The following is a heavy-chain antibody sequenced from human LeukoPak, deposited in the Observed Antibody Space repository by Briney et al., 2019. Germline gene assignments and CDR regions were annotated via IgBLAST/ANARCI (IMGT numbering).Heavy chain of an antibody. V-gene: IGHV4-59*08. D-gene: IGHD2-15*01. J-gene: IGHJ4*02. CDR2: IYYSGST. CDR1: GGSISSYY. Sequence: PSETLSLTCTVSGGSISSYYWSWIRQPPGKGLEWIGYIYYSGSTNYNPSLKSRVTISVDTSKNQFSLKLSSVTAADTAVYYCARHRYCSGGSCGVAAFDYWGQGTLVTVSS. CDR3: ARHRYCSGGSCGVAAFDY.